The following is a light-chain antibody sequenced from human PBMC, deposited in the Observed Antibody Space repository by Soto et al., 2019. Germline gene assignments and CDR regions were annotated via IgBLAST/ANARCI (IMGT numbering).Light chain of an antibody. CDR1: QSISSW. V-gene: IGKV1-5*03. CDR2: KAS. CDR3: QQYNSYSWT. J-gene: IGKJ1*01. Sequence: DIQMTQSPSTLSASVGDRVTITCRASQSISSWLAWYQQKPGKATKLLIYKASSLESGVPSSFIGSGSGTEFTLTISSLQPDDFATYYCQQYNSYSWTFGQGTKVEIK.